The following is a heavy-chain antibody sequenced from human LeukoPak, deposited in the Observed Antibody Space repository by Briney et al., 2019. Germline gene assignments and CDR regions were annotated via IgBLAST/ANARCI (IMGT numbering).Heavy chain of an antibody. CDR2: ISPHNGNT. CDR3: ARGEYGGGWYARGFFDY. V-gene: IGHV1-18*01. Sequence: GASVKVSCKASGYSFTSYGISWVRQAPGQGLEWTGWISPHNGNTNYAQKLQGRVTMTIDTSTSTAYMDLTSLRSDDTAVYYCARGEYGGGWYARGFFDYWGQGTLVTVSS. CDR1: GYSFTSYG. J-gene: IGHJ4*02. D-gene: IGHD6-19*01.